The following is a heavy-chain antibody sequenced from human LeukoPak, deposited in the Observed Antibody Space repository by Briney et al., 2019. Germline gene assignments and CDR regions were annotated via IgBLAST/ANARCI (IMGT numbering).Heavy chain of an antibody. Sequence: PGRSLRPSCAASGFTFSSYGMHWVRQAPGKGLEWVALISFDGSNQYYADSVKGRFTISRDNSKNTLYLQMNSLRAEDTAVYYCAKPPEVGATVGYFDYWGQGTLVTVSS. CDR1: GFTFSSYG. CDR3: AKPPEVGATVGYFDY. J-gene: IGHJ4*02. CDR2: ISFDGSNQ. D-gene: IGHD1-26*01. V-gene: IGHV3-30*18.